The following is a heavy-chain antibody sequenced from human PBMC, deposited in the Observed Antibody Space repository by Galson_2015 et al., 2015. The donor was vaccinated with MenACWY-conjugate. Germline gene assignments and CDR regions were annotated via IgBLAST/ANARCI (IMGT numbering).Heavy chain of an antibody. V-gene: IGHV1-18*01. D-gene: IGHD3-22*01. Sequence: SVKVSCKASGYSFINYGISWVRQAPGQGLEWMGRISTYNGNTNYAQKFQGRVTMTTDTSTTTVYMELRSLGSGDTAVYFCARDSQRGESSGFYFNWYFDVWGRGTLVTVSS. CDR2: ISTYNGNT. CDR1: GYSFINYG. CDR3: ARDSQRGESSGFYFNWYFDV. J-gene: IGHJ2*01.